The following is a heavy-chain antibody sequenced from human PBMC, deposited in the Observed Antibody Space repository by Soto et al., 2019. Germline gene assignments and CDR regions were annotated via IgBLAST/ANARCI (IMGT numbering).Heavy chain of an antibody. CDR3: ARGSQYVWESNRHYDFDY. CDR1: GDSVGSSDYY. V-gene: IGHV4-39*01. J-gene: IGHJ4*02. CDR2: IYYTGST. D-gene: IGHD3-16*02. Sequence: QLQLQESGPGLVRPSETLSLTCTVSGDSVGSSDYYWGWIRQPPGRGLEWIGSIYYTGSTYFGPSYKRPVNISMDTSKNQFSLRVTSVSAEETAVYYCARGSQYVWESNRHYDFDYWGQGTLATVSS.